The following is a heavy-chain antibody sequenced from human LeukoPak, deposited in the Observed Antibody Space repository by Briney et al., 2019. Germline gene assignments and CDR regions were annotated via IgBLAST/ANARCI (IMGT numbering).Heavy chain of an antibody. CDR1: GYTFTSYV. Sequence: ASVTLSFKASGYTFTSYVINWVRQATGQGLEWMGWMNPNSGNTGNAQKFQGGVTMTRNTSISTAYMELSSLRSEDTAVYYCARGGGPGLRVGPYYYYYGMDVWGQGTAVTVSS. CDR2: MNPNSGNT. D-gene: IGHD5-12*01. V-gene: IGHV1-8*01. CDR3: ARGGGPGLRVGPYYYYYGMDV. J-gene: IGHJ6*02.